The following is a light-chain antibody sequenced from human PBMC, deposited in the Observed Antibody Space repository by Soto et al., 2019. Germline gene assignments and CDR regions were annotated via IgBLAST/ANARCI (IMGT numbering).Light chain of an antibody. CDR2: EVS. J-gene: IGLJ2*01. Sequence: HSALTQPASVSGSPGQSITISCTGSSSDVGGYNHVSWYQQHPGKAPKLMIYEVSNRPSGVSNRFSGSKSGNTASLTISGLQAEDEADYYCSSYTTSTTRIIFGGGTKVTVL. CDR3: SSYTTSTTRII. V-gene: IGLV2-14*01. CDR1: SSDVGGYNH.